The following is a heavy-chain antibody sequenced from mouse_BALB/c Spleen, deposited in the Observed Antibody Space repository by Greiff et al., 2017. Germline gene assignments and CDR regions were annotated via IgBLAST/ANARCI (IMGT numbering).Heavy chain of an antibody. J-gene: IGHJ3*01. D-gene: IGHD4-1*01. CDR1: VFTFSSFG. CDR2: ISSGSSTI. V-gene: IGHV5-17*02. CDR3: AREGANWGGFAY. Sequence: EVPLVVSGGGLVQPGGSRKLSCAASVFTFSSFGMHWVRQAPEKGLEWVAYISSGSSTIYYADTVKGRFTISRDNPKNTLFLQMTSLRSEDTAMYYCAREGANWGGFAYWGQGTLVTVSA.